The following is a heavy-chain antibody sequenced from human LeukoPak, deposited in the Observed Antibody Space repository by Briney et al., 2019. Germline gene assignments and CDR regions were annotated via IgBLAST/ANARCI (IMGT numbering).Heavy chain of an antibody. J-gene: IGHJ4*02. D-gene: IGHD3-9*01. CDR2: INPGGRST. Sequence: ASVKVSCKASGYTFTNYYIHWVRQAPGQGPEWMGIINPGGRSTSYAQKFQGRVTMTRDTSTSTVYMELSSLRSDDTAVYYCARGPHGRIYDILTGFDYWGQGTLVTVSS. CDR1: GYTFTNYY. V-gene: IGHV1-46*01. CDR3: ARGPHGRIYDILTGFDY.